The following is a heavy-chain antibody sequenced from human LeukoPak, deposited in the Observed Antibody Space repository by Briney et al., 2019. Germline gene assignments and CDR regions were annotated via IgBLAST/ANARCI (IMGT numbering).Heavy chain of an antibody. CDR3: ARGAYYYED. V-gene: IGHV3-74*01. Sequence: GGSLRLSCAASGLTFSSHWMHWVRQAPGKGLVWVSRITNDGSSTTYADSVKGRFTISRDNAKNSLYLQMNSLRAEDTAVYYRARGAYYYEDWDQGTLVTVSS. CDR1: GLTFSSHW. CDR2: ITNDGSST. J-gene: IGHJ4*02. D-gene: IGHD3-22*01.